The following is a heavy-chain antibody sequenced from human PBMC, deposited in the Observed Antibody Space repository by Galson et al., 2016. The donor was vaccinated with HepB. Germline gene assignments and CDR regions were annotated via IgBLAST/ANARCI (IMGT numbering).Heavy chain of an antibody. V-gene: IGHV3-13*04. J-gene: IGHJ2*01. Sequence: SLRLSCAASGFTFSSYDMHWVRQATGKGLEWVSTIGTAGDTYYPGSVKGRFTLSRENVKNSLYLQMNSLRAGDTAVYYCARGAARPGDWYFDLWGRGTLVTVSS. D-gene: IGHD6-6*01. CDR2: IGTAGDT. CDR3: ARGAARPGDWYFDL. CDR1: GFTFSSYD.